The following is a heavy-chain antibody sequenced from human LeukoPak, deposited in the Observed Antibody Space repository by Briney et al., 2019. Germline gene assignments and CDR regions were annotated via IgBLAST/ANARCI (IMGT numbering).Heavy chain of an antibody. V-gene: IGHV3-21*01. CDR2: ISSGSINI. Sequence: GGSLRLSCAASGFTFRSYSMNWVRQAPGKGLEWVSSISSGSINIYYADSVKGRFTISRDNAKNSLYLQMNSLRAEDTAVYYCARNPAAGTLDYWGQGTLVTVSS. CDR1: GFTFRSYS. D-gene: IGHD6-13*01. CDR3: ARNPAAGTLDY. J-gene: IGHJ4*02.